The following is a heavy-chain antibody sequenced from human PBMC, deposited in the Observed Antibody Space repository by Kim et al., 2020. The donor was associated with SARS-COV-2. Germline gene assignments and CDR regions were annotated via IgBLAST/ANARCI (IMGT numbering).Heavy chain of an antibody. D-gene: IGHD7-27*01. CDR3: AKDLNLGFDS. J-gene: IGHJ4*02. CDR1: SFTFGHFA. V-gene: IGHV3-23*01. Sequence: GGSLRLSCAASSFTFGHFAMNWFRQAPGKGLEWISSISDSGDSTYYADSVKGRFTISRDNSKNTLFLQMNSLRADDTAMYYCAKDLNLGFDSWGQGTLVTVSA. CDR2: ISDSGDST.